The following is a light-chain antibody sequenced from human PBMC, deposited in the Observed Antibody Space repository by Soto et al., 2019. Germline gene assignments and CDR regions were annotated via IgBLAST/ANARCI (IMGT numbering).Light chain of an antibody. CDR1: QSVLYSSNNKNY. J-gene: IGKJ1*01. Sequence: DIVMTQSPDSLAVSLGERATINCKSSQSVLYSSNNKNYLAWYQQKPGQPPKLLISWAATQESGVPDRFSGSVSGTDFALTISSLQAEDVAVYYCQQYDSTPPTFGQGTKVEIK. CDR3: QQYDSTPPT. V-gene: IGKV4-1*01. CDR2: WAA.